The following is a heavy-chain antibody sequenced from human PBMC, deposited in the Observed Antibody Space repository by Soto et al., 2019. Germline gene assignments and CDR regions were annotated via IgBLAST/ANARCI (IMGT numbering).Heavy chain of an antibody. CDR3: ASGLGAGEVVVYY. D-gene: IGHD3-16*02. J-gene: IGHJ4*02. CDR1: GGSISSGDYY. Sequence: QVQLQESGPGLVKPSQTLSLTCTVSGGSISSGDYYWSWIRQPPGKGLEWIGYIYYSGSTYYNPSLQRRVTISGETAKNQVALELGAVTAADTAVDYCASGLGAGEVVVYYWGQGTLVTVSS. CDR2: IYYSGST. V-gene: IGHV4-30-4*01.